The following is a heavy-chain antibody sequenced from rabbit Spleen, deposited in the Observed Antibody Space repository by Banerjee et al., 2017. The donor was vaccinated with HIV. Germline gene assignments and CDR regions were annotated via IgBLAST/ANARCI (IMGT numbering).Heavy chain of an antibody. D-gene: IGHD6-1*01. CDR1: GFDFSVYYD. CDR2: IYTGSSCT. V-gene: IGHV1S45*01. J-gene: IGHJ4*01. CDR3: ARDDNVGRSYAYDWNL. Sequence: QQQLEESGGGLVKPGGTLTLTCKASGFDFSVYYDMCWVRLAPGKGLEWIGCIYTGSSCTGSARWAKGRFPIAKASSTTVTLQMTSLTAADTATYCCARDDNVGRSYAYDWNLWGPCT.